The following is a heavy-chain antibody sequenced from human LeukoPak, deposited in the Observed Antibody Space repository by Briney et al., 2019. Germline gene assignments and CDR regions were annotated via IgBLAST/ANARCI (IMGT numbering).Heavy chain of an antibody. D-gene: IGHD1-26*01. Sequence: SQTLSLTCTVSGGSISSGGYYWSWIRQHPGKGLEWIGYIYYSGSTYYNPSLKSRVTISVDTTKNQVSLKLSSVTAADPAVYYWARGKWGTPGDVWGKGTTVTVSS. CDR2: IYYSGST. CDR3: ARGKWGTPGDV. J-gene: IGHJ6*04. CDR1: GGSISSGGYY. V-gene: IGHV4-31*03.